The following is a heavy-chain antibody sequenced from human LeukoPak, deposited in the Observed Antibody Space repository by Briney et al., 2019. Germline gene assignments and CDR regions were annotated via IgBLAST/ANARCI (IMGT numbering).Heavy chain of an antibody. J-gene: IGHJ4*02. Sequence: PGGSLGLSCAASGFTFSSYSMNWVRQAPGKGLEWVSSISSSSSYIYYADSVKGRFTISRDNAKNSLYLQMNSLRAEDTAVYYCARVRVGASLLDYWGQGTLVTVSS. CDR1: GFTFSSYS. CDR3: ARVRVGASLLDY. V-gene: IGHV3-21*01. D-gene: IGHD1-26*01. CDR2: ISSSSSYI.